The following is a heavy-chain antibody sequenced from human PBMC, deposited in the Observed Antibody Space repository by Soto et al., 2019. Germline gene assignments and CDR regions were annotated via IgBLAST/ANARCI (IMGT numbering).Heavy chain of an antibody. CDR3: ARYSASDAFDI. CDR1: GGTLSSYT. D-gene: IGHD1-26*01. Sequence: SVKVSCKASGGTLSSYTISWVRQAPGQGLEWMGRIIPILGIANYAQKFQGRVTITADKSTSTAYMELSSLRSEDTAVYYCARYSASDAFDIWGQGTMVTASS. CDR2: IIPILGIA. J-gene: IGHJ3*02. V-gene: IGHV1-69*02.